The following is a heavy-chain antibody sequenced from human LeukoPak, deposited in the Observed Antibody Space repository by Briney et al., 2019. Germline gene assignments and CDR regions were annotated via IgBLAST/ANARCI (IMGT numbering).Heavy chain of an antibody. V-gene: IGHV3-43D*03. J-gene: IGHJ4*02. D-gene: IGHD6-6*01. CDR1: GFTFDDYA. CDR3: AKGSIAARRRSPPDY. Sequence: GGSLRLSCAASGFTFDDYAMHWVRQAPGKGLEWVSLISWDGGSTYYADSVKGRFTISRDNSKNSLYLQMNSLRAEDTALYYCAKGSIAARRRSPPDYWGQGTLVTVSS. CDR2: ISWDGGST.